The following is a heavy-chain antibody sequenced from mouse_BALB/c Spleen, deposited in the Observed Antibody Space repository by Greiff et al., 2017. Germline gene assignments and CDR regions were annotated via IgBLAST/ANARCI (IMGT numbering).Heavy chain of an antibody. CDR2: INPNNGGT. J-gene: IGHJ3*01. CDR1: GYTFTDYN. V-gene: IGHV1-18*01. Sequence: VQLQQSGAELVRPGASVTLSCKASGYTFTDYNMDWVKQSHGKSLEWIGDINPNNGGTIYNQKFKGKATLTVDKSSSTAYMELRSLTSEDTAVYYCARWGYDGSSAPWFAYWGQGTLVTVSA. CDR3: ARWGYDGSSAPWFAY. D-gene: IGHD1-1*01.